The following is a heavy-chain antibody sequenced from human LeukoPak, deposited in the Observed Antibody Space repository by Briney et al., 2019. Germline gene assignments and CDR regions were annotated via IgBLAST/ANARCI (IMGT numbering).Heavy chain of an antibody. J-gene: IGHJ4*02. CDR1: GFSLSTSGMC. D-gene: IGHD6-13*01. Sequence: SGPTLVKPTQTLTLTCTFSGFSLSTSGMCVSWIRQPPGKALEWLARIDWDDDKYYSTSLKTRLTISKDTSKNQVVLTMTNMDPVDTATYYCARATYSSSWYPFGYWGQGTLVTVSS. CDR2: IDWDDDK. V-gene: IGHV2-70*11. CDR3: ARATYSSSWYPFGY.